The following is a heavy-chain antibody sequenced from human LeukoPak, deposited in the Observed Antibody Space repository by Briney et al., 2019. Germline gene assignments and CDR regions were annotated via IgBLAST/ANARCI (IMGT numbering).Heavy chain of an antibody. CDR3: VRESFSRGDFN. V-gene: IGHV3-7*01. CDR1: GFIFSTYW. D-gene: IGHD7-27*01. Sequence: GGSLRLSCAASGFIFSTYWLTWVRQAPGKGLEWVATIKYDGDEKFYVDSVTGRFTISRDNAKNSLYLQMNSLTAEDTAVYYCVRESFSRGDFNWGQGTLVSVSS. J-gene: IGHJ4*02. CDR2: IKYDGDEK.